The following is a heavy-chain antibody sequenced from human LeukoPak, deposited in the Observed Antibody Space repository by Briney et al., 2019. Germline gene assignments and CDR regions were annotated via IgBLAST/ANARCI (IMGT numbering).Heavy chain of an antibody. V-gene: IGHV3-11*06. CDR2: ISSSSSYT. J-gene: IGHJ4*02. CDR1: GVTLSDYY. CDR3: ARWGRGFDY. Sequence: GGSLRLSCAASGVTLSDYYMSWVRQAPGKGLEWVSYISSSSSYTNYADSVKGRFTISRDNAKNSLYLQMNSLRAEDTAVYYCARWGRGFDYWGQGTLVTVSS. D-gene: IGHD2-15*01.